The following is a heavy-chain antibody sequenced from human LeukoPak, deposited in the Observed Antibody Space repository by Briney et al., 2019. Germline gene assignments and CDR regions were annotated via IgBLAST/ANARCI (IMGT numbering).Heavy chain of an antibody. J-gene: IGHJ6*02. Sequence: ASVKVSCKASGYTFSNYAIHWVRQAPGQRFEWMGWINAGNGHTKYSQNFQGRVTMTRDTSTSTVYMELSSLGSEDTAVYYCARDARITMIVVAYYGMDVWGQGTTVTVSS. CDR2: INAGNGHT. CDR3: ARDARITMIVVAYYGMDV. D-gene: IGHD3-22*01. CDR1: GYTFSNYA. V-gene: IGHV1-3*01.